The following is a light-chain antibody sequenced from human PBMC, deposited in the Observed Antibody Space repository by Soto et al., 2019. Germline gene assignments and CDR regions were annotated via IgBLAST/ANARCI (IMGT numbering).Light chain of an antibody. Sequence: EIVLTQSPGTLSLSPGERATLSCRASQSVSSTSLAWYQQKPGQAPRLLIYGASSRATGIPDRFSGSDSGTDFTLTISRLEPEDFAVYYCQQYGGSGRSSWTFGQGTKVEIK. J-gene: IGKJ1*01. CDR2: GAS. CDR3: QQYGGSGRSSWT. CDR1: QSVSSTS. V-gene: IGKV3-20*01.